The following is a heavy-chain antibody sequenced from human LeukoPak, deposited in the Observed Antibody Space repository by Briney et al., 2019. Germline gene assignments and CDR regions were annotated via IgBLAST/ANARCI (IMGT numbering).Heavy chain of an antibody. J-gene: IGHJ3*02. CDR2: IYYSGST. V-gene: IGHV4-31*03. Sequence: NPSETLSLTCTVSGGSISSGGYYWSWIRQPPGKGLEWIGYIYYSGSTYYNPSLKSRVTISVDTSKNQFSLKLSSVTAADTAVYYCARGQYSSSPRDAFDIWGQGTMVTVSS. CDR1: GGSISSGGYY. D-gene: IGHD6-6*01. CDR3: ARGQYSSSPRDAFDI.